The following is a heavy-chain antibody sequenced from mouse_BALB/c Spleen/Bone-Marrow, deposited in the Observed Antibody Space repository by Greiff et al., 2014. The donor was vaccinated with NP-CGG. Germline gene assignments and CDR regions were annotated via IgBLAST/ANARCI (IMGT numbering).Heavy chain of an antibody. V-gene: IGHV1-53*01. Sequence: QVQLQQSGTELVKPGAPVKLSCKASGYTFTSYYMFWVKQRPGQGLEWIGEINPSNGGTVFNEKFKSKVTLTVDKSSSTAYIQLSGLTSEDSAVYYCIRSAGTGFAYWGQGTLVTVS. D-gene: IGHD3-3*01. J-gene: IGHJ3*01. CDR1: GYTFTSYY. CDR2: INPSNGGT. CDR3: IRSAGTGFAY.